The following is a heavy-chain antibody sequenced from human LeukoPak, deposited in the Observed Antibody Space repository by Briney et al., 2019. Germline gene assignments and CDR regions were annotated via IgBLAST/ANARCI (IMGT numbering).Heavy chain of an antibody. D-gene: IGHD2-2*01. Sequence: GGSLRLSCAASGFTFSSYAVHWVRQAPGQGLEWVAFISYDGSNKYYADSVKGRFTISRDNSKNTLYLQMNSLRAEDTAVYYCARSRPYCSSTSCYFGAFDIWGQGTMVTVSS. CDR3: ARSRPYCSSTSCYFGAFDI. CDR1: GFTFSSYA. V-gene: IGHV3-30-3*01. J-gene: IGHJ3*02. CDR2: ISYDGSNK.